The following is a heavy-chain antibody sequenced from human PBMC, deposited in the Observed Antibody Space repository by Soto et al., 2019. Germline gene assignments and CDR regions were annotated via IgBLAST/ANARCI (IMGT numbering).Heavy chain of an antibody. Sequence: GGSLRLSCAASGFTFSSYGMHWVRQAPGKGLEWVAVIWYDGSNKYYADSVKGRFTISRDNSKNTLYLQMNSLRAEDTAVYYCARRTVRGVTPPGFPDYYGMDVWGQGTTVTVSS. V-gene: IGHV3-33*01. CDR1: GFTFSSYG. J-gene: IGHJ6*02. CDR2: IWYDGSNK. D-gene: IGHD3-10*01. CDR3: ARRTVRGVTPPGFPDYYGMDV.